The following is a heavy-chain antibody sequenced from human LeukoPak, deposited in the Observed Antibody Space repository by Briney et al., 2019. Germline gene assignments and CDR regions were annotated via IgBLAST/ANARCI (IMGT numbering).Heavy chain of an antibody. CDR3: ARGRRKSYYGYWFDP. CDR2: MNPNSGNT. V-gene: IGHV1-8*03. Sequence: ASVKVSCKASGYIFSNYGISWVRQATGQGLEWMGWMNPNSGNTGYAQKFQGRVTITRNTSISTAYMELSSLRSEDTAVYYCARGRRKSYYGYWFDPWGQGTLVTVSS. D-gene: IGHD3-10*01. CDR1: GYIFSNYG. J-gene: IGHJ5*02.